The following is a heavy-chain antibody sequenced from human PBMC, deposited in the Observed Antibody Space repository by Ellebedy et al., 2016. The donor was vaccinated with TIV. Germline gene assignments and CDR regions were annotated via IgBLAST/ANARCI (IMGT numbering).Heavy chain of an antibody. V-gene: IGHV3-74*01. J-gene: IGHJ4*02. CDR1: GFAFSNYW. CDR2: IKFDGSIT. CDR3: IRGGPLDY. Sequence: GESLKISXAASGFAFSNYWMHWVRQVPGKGLVWVSLIKFDGSITNYADSVKGRFTISRDNAKNTLYLQMNSLRAEDTGVYYCIRGGPLDYWGQGTLVTASS.